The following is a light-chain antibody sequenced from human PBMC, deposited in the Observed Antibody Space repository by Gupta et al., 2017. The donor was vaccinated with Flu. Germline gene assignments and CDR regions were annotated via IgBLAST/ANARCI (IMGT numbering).Light chain of an antibody. CDR3: AAWDDSLNGHYV. J-gene: IGLJ1*01. V-gene: IGLV1-44*01. Sequence: QSVLAQPPSASETPGQRVTISCSGSSSNIGSNTVNWYQQVPGTSPKLLIYSNNQRPSGVPDRFAGSKSGTSASLAISGLQSEDEADYYCAAWDDSLNGHYVFGTGTKVTVL. CDR1: SSNIGSNT. CDR2: SNN.